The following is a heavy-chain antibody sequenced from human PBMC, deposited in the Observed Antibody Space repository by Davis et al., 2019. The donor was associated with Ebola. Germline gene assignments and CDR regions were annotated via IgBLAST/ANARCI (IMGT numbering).Heavy chain of an antibody. J-gene: IGHJ5*01. CDR3: ARETAHCGGDCYDS. CDR2: ISSSGSTI. Sequence: PGGSLRLSCAASGFTFSDYEMNWVRQAPGKGLEWVSYISSSGSTIYYAESVGGRFTISRDNAKNSLYMQINSLRVEDTAVYYCARETAHCGGDCYDSWGQGTLVTVSS. CDR1: GFTFSDYE. D-gene: IGHD2-21*01. V-gene: IGHV3-48*03.